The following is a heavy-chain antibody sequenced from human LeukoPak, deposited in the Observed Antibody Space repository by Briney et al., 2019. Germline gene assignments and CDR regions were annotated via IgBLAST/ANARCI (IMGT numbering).Heavy chain of an antibody. CDR1: GYTFSAHF. CDR3: ARDRGYSYGGHIYCTNGVCRGPHFDY. CDR2: INSNSGGT. Sequence: GASVKVSCKASGYTFSAHFMHWVRQAPGQGLEWMGWINSNSGGTNSAQQFQGRVTMTRDTSISTAYMELSRLTSDDTAVYYCARDRGYSYGGHIYCTNGVCRGPHFDYWGQGTLVTVSS. J-gene: IGHJ4*02. V-gene: IGHV1-2*02. D-gene: IGHD2-8*01.